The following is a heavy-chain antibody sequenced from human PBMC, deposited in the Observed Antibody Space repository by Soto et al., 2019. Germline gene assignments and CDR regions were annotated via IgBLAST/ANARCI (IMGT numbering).Heavy chain of an antibody. CDR2: VYPRDSDT. D-gene: IGHD2-15*01. CDR1: GYIFIDYW. CDR3: ARPPLPGYSIHFNS. V-gene: IGHV5-51*01. J-gene: IGHJ4*02. Sequence: GESLNLSCKSSGYIFIDYWIGWVRQIPGKGLEWMGIVYPRDSDTRYSPSFQGQVTISADRSTGTAFLQWRSLKASDTALYYCARPPLPGYSIHFNSWGQGTLVTVSS.